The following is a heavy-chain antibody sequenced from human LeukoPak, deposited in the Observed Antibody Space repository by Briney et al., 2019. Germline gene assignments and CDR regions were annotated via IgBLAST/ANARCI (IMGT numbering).Heavy chain of an antibody. CDR2: IYYSGST. CDR1: GGSISSYY. V-gene: IGHV4-59*01. CDR3: ARVSSSSDFDY. D-gene: IGHD6-6*01. J-gene: IGHJ4*02. Sequence: SETLSLTCTVSGGSISSYYWSWIRQPPGKGLEWIGYIYYSGSTNYNPSLKSRVTISVDTSKNQFSLKLSSVTAADAAVYYCARVSSSSDFDYWGQGTLVTVSS.